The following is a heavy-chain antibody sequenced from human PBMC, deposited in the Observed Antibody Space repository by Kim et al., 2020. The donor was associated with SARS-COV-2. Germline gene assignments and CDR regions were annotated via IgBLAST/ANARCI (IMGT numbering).Heavy chain of an antibody. Sequence: GGSLRLSCAASGFTFSSYGMHWVRQAPGKGLEWVAGISYDGSNKYYADSVKGRFTISRDNSKNTLYLQMNSLRAEDTAVYYCAKDLWFGESSYYYYGMDV. V-gene: IGHV3-30*18. CDR3: AKDLWFGESSYYYYGMDV. J-gene: IGHJ6*01. CDR1: GFTFSSYG. D-gene: IGHD3-10*01. CDR2: ISYDGSNK.